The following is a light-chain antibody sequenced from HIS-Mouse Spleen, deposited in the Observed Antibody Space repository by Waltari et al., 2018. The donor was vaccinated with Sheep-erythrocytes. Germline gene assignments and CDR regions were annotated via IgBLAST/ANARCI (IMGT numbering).Light chain of an antibody. V-gene: IGLV2-23*01. CDR2: EGS. CDR3: CSYAGSSTPWV. J-gene: IGLJ3*02. Sequence: QSALTQPASVSGSHGQSITISCTGTSSDVGSYNLVSWYQQHPGKAPKLMIYEGSKRPSGVSKRFSGSKSGNTASLTISGLQAEDEADYYCCSYAGSSTPWVFGGGTKLTVL. CDR1: SSDVGSYNL.